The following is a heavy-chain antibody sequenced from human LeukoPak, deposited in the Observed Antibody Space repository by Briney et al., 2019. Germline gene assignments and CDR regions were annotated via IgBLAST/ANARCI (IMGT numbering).Heavy chain of an antibody. J-gene: IGHJ4*02. V-gene: IGHV4-39*07. CDR3: ARVKRKYHVLKPLHETPSHYFDY. Sequence: PSETLSLTCTVSGGSITSNSYYWGWIRQPPGKGLEGIGSIYYSGSTYYNPSLKSRVTISVDMSKNQFSLKLSSVTAADTAMYYCARVKRKYHVLKPLHETPSHYFDYWGQGTLVTVSS. D-gene: IGHD2-2*01. CDR1: GGSITSNSYY. CDR2: IYYSGST.